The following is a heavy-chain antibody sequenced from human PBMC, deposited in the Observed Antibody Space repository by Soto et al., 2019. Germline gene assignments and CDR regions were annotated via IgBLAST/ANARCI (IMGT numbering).Heavy chain of an antibody. CDR1: GGSFSGYY. D-gene: IGHD4-17*01. Sequence: SETLSLTCAVYGGSFSGYYWSWIRQPPGKGLEWIGEINHSGSTNYNPSLKSRITISVDTSKNQFSLKLRSVTAADTAVYYCARGFHGDYVGWFDPWGQGTLVTVSS. CDR2: INHSGST. CDR3: ARGFHGDYVGWFDP. J-gene: IGHJ5*02. V-gene: IGHV4-34*01.